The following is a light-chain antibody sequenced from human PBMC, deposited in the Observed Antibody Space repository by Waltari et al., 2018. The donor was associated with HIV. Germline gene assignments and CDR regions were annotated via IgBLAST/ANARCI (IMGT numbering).Light chain of an antibody. CDR2: AVS. V-gene: IGLV2-14*03. J-gene: IGLJ1*01. Sequence: QSALTQHASVSGSPGQSITISCTGTSSDVGGSNDVSWYQQHPGKAPKLMIYAVSNRPSGVSKRFSGSKSGNTASLTISGLQAEDEADYYCSSYTSSRSYVFGTGTRVTV. CDR1: SSDVGGSND. CDR3: SSYTSSRSYV.